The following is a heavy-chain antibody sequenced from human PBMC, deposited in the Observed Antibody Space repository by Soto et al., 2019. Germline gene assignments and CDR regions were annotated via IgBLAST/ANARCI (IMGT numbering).Heavy chain of an antibody. J-gene: IGHJ3*02. CDR2: ISAYNGNT. D-gene: IGHD5-18*01. Sequence: ASVKVSCKASGYTFASYGISWVRQAPGQGLEWMGWISAYNGNTNYAQKLQGRVTMTTDTSTSTAYMELRSLRSDDTAVYYCARSGGYSYGYRVGAFDIWGQGTMVTVSS. V-gene: IGHV1-18*01. CDR3: ARSGGYSYGYRVGAFDI. CDR1: GYTFASYG.